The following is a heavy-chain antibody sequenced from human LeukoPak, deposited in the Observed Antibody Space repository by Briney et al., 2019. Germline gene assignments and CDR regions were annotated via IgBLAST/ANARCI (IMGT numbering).Heavy chain of an antibody. CDR1: GGSISSYY. D-gene: IGHD2-8*02. Sequence: SETLSLTCTVSGGSISSYYWSWIRQPAGKGLEWIGRIYITGSTNYNPSLKSRVTMSVDTSKNQFSLKLRSVTAADTALYYCARVASTGPFDYWGQGTLVTVSS. J-gene: IGHJ4*02. CDR2: IYITGST. CDR3: ARVASTGPFDY. V-gene: IGHV4-4*07.